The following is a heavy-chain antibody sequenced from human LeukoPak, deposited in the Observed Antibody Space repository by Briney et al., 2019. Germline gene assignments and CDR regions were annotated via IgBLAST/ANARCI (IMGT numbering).Heavy chain of an antibody. D-gene: IGHD3-16*01. J-gene: IGHJ4*02. CDR2: IYADGDT. Sequence: ETGGSLRLSCEASGFTVSTKYMSWVRQAPGKGLDWVSSIYADGDTHYADSVKGRFTIPRDISENTLYLQMNTLRPEDTAVYFCAREGDYILGSFDYWGQGTLVTVSS. CDR3: AREGDYILGSFDY. V-gene: IGHV3-66*01. CDR1: GFTVSTKY.